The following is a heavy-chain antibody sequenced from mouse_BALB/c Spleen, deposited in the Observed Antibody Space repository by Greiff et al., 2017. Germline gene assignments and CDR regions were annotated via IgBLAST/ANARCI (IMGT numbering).Heavy chain of an antibody. V-gene: IGHV5-9-3*01. D-gene: IGHD1-1*01. CDR3: ARHSGSSYDYFDY. J-gene: IGHJ2*01. Sequence: EVKLMESGGGLVKPGGSLKLSCAASGFTFSSYAMSWVRQTPEKRLEWVATISSGGSYTYYPDSVKGRFTISRDNAKNTLYLQMSSLRSEDTAMYYCARHSGSSYDYFDYWGQGTTLTVSS. CDR1: GFTFSSYA. CDR2: ISSGGSYT.